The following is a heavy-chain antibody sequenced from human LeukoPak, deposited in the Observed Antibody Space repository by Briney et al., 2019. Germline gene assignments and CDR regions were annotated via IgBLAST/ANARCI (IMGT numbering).Heavy chain of an antibody. J-gene: IGHJ4*02. V-gene: IGHV3-73*01. CDR1: GFTFSGSA. Sequence: GGSLRLSCAASGFTFSGSAMHWVRQASGKGLEWVGRIRSKANSYATAYAASVKGRFTISRDDSKNTAYLQMYSLKTEDTAVYYCTRHNYYYDSSGYCEFDYWGQGTLVTVSS. CDR3: TRHNYYYDSSGYCEFDY. D-gene: IGHD3-22*01. CDR2: IRSKANSYAT.